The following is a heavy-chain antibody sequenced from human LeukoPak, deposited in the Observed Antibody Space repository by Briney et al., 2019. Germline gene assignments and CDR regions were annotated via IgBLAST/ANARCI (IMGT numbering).Heavy chain of an antibody. J-gene: IGHJ4*02. D-gene: IGHD3-10*01. CDR3: ARIPSYYYGSGMPYYFDY. CDR2: ISSSGSTI. V-gene: IGHV3-11*01. Sequence: GGSLRLSCAASGFTFSDYYMSWIRQAPGKGLEWVSYISSSGSTIYYADSVKGRFTISRDSAKNSLYLQMNSLRAEDTAVYYCARIPSYYYGSGMPYYFDYWGQGTLVTVSS. CDR1: GFTFSDYY.